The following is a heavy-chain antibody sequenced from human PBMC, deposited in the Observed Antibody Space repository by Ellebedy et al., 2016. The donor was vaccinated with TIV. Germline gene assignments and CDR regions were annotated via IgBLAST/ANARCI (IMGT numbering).Heavy chain of an antibody. CDR3: AKDRGGTGDFDY. V-gene: IGHV1-3*01. D-gene: IGHD2-8*02. Sequence: NFQGRVTFTTDTAASTVYMSLGSLGSEDTAVYYCAKDRGGTGDFDYWGQGTLVTVSS. J-gene: IGHJ4*02.